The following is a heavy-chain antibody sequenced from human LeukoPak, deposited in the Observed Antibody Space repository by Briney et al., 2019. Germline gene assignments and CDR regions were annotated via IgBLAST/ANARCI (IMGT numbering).Heavy chain of an antibody. D-gene: IGHD3-16*01. CDR3: ARLRGSSPT. V-gene: IGHV3-30-3*01. J-gene: IGHJ5*02. Sequence: PGRSLRLSCAASGFTFSSYAMHWVRQAPGKGLEWVAVISYDGSNKYYADSVKGRFTISRDNSKNTLYLQMNSLRAEDTAVYYCARLRGSSPTWGQGTLVTVSS. CDR2: ISYDGSNK. CDR1: GFTFSSYA.